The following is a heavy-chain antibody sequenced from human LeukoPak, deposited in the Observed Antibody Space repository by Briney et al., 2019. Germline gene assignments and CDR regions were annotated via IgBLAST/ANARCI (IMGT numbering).Heavy chain of an antibody. Sequence: SETLSLTCAVSGYSISSGYYWGWIRPPPGKGLEWIGSIYNSGGTYYNPSLKSRVTISVDTSKNQFSLKLSSVTAADTAVYYCARYGSGSYSTFDWGGQGTLVTVS. J-gene: IGHJ4*02. D-gene: IGHD3-10*01. V-gene: IGHV4-38-2*01. CDR3: ARYGSGSYSTFDW. CDR1: GYSISSGYY. CDR2: IYNSGGT.